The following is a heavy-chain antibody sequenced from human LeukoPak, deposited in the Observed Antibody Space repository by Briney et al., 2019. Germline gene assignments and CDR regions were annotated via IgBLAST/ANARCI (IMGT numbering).Heavy chain of an antibody. CDR3: AKSSRYGTGWYGRIDY. J-gene: IGHJ4*02. CDR1: GFTFSNYA. D-gene: IGHD6-19*01. Sequence: PGGSLRLSCAASGFTFSNYAVSWVRQAPRKGLEWVPTVGGRSSGTYYADSVKGRFTISRDNSENTFYLQMNSLRADDTAVYYCAKSSRYGTGWYGRIDYWGQGTLVTVS. CDR2: VGGRSSGT. V-gene: IGHV3-23*01.